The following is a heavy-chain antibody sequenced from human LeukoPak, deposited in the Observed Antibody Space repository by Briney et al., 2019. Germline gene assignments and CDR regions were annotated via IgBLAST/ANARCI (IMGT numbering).Heavy chain of an antibody. J-gene: IGHJ6*03. CDR3: ARDMRRVAGSSGYYYYYYMDV. D-gene: IGHD3-10*01. CDR2: IKQDGSEK. V-gene: IGHV3-7*01. Sequence: GGSLRLSCAASGFTFSSYWMSWVRRAPGKGLEWVAHIKQDGSEKYYVDSVKGRFTISRDNAKNSLYLQMNSLRAEDTAVYYCARDMRRVAGSSGYYYYYYMDVWGKGTTVTVSS. CDR1: GFTFSSYW.